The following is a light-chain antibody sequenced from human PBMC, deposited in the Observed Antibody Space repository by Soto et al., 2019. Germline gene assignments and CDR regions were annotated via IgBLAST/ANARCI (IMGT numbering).Light chain of an antibody. J-gene: IGKJ5*01. CDR3: QQYNTYST. Sequence: DIQMTQSPSTLSASVGDSVTITCRASQNIRNWLAWYQQKPGKAPNPLIYDASSLKSGVPARFSGSGSGTEFTPTSSSLLPDDFASYYCQQYNTYSTFGQGTRLEIK. CDR1: QNIRNW. CDR2: DAS. V-gene: IGKV1-5*01.